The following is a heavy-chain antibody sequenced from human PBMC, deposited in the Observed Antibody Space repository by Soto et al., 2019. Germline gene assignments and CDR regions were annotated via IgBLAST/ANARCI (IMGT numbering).Heavy chain of an antibody. V-gene: IGHV4-30-4*01. D-gene: IGHD3-10*01. CDR3: ARGGIELWFGEFWFDP. CDR1: GGSISSGDYY. Sequence: QVQLQESGPGLVKPSQTLSLTCTVSGGSISSGDYYWSWIRQPPGKGLEWIGYIYYSGSTYYNPPLKSRVTTSVDTSKNQFSLKLSSVPAADTAVYYCARGGIELWFGEFWFDPWGQGTLVTVSS. J-gene: IGHJ5*02. CDR2: IYYSGST.